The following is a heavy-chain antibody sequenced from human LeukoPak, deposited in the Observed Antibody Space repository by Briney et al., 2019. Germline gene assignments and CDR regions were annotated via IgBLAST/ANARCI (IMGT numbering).Heavy chain of an antibody. D-gene: IGHD2-15*01. J-gene: IGHJ4*02. Sequence: GGSLRLSCAASGFTFSSYAMSWVRQAPGKGLEWVSAISGSVGSTDYADSVKGRFTISRDNSKNTLYLQMNSLRAEDTAVYYCAKYSTLSRKYCSGGSCYGGEVDYWGQGTLVTVSS. CDR3: AKYSTLSRKYCSGGSCYGGEVDY. V-gene: IGHV3-23*01. CDR1: GFTFSSYA. CDR2: ISGSVGST.